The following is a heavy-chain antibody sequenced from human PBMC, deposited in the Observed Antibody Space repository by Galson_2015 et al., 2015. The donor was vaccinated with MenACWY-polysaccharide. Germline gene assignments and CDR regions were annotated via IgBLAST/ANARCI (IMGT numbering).Heavy chain of an antibody. V-gene: IGHV1-3*01. CDR2: INAGNGNT. CDR3: ARSKYGDYGDFDY. CDR1: GYTFTSYA. J-gene: IGHJ4*02. D-gene: IGHD4-17*01. Sequence: SVKVSCKASGYTFTSYAMHWVRQAPGQRLEWMGWINAGNGNTKCSQKFQGRVTITRDTSASTAYMELSSLRSEDTAVYYCARSKYGDYGDFDYWGQGTLVTVSS.